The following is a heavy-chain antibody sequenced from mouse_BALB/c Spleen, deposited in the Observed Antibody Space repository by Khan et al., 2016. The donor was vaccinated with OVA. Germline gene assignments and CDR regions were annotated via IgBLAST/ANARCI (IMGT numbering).Heavy chain of an antibody. J-gene: IGHJ2*01. CDR1: GYTFTSYW. CDR2: TNPTNGRT. D-gene: IGHD1-1*01. CDR3: ARIKKIVATYFDY. Sequence: XVQLQQSGAELVKAGASVKMSCKASGYTFTSYWMHWVKQRLGQGLEWFAETNPTNGRTYYNEKFKSKATLTVDKSSSTAYMLLSGPTFEDSAVYYCARIKKIVATYFDYWGQGTTLTVSS. V-gene: IGHV1S81*02.